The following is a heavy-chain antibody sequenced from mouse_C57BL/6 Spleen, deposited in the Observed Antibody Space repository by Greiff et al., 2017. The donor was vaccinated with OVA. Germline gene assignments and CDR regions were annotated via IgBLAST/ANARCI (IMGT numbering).Heavy chain of an antibody. D-gene: IGHD2-10*02. V-gene: IGHV1-18*01. J-gene: IGHJ4*01. CDR3: VRWYGNYDYAKNY. CDR1: GYTFTDYN. CDR2: INPNNGGT. Sequence: VQLQQSGPELMKPGASVKIPCKASGYTFTDYNMDWVKQSHGKSLEWIGDINPNNGGTIYNQKFKGKATLTVDKSSSTAYMELRSLTSEDTAVYDCVRWYGNYDYAKNYWGEGTSVTVSS.